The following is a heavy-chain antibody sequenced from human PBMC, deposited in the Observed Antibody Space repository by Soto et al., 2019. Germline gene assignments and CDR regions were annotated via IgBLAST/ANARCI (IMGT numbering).Heavy chain of an antibody. Sequence: QVNLVESGGGVVQPGRSLRLSCAASGFTFSDYGMHWVRQAPGKGLEWVAAISHDGSNKFYGDSVKGRFTISRDNSKNTLILQTDSLRDEETAVYFRAKEARSRAVTATRVYGMDVWGQGTTVAVSS. J-gene: IGHJ6*02. D-gene: IGHD4-17*01. CDR3: AKEARSRAVTATRVYGMDV. CDR1: GFTFSDYG. V-gene: IGHV3-30*18. CDR2: ISHDGSNK.